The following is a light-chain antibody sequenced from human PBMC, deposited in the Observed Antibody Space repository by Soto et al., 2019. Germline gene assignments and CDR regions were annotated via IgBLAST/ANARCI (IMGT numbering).Light chain of an antibody. J-gene: IGKJ4*01. CDR2: DAS. CDR1: QAIGNC. Sequence: DIQMTQSPSSLSASVGDRVTITCRASQAIGNCFAWYQQKPGQTPKLLIYDASTRATGVPTRFSGSRSGAEFTLTINSLQPEDVAVYYCQPYNNSPLTFGGGTKVDI. CDR3: QPYNNSPLT. V-gene: IGKV1-27*01.